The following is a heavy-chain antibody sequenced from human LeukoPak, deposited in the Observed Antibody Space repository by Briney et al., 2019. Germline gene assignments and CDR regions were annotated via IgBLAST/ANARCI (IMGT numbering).Heavy chain of an antibody. V-gene: IGHV4-34*01. D-gene: IGHD6-19*01. Sequence: SETLSLTCAVYGGSFSGYYWSWIRQPPGKGLEWIGEINHSGSTNYNPSLKSRVTISVDTSKNQFSLKLSSVTAADTAVYYCARSSGWYGAYGYYYGMDVWGQGTTVTVSS. CDR2: INHSGST. J-gene: IGHJ6*02. CDR1: GGSFSGYY. CDR3: ARSSGWYGAYGYYYGMDV.